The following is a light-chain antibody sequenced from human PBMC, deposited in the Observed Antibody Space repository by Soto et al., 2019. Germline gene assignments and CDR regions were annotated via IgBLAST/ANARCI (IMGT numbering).Light chain of an antibody. CDR1: SSNIGSTYD. CDR2: GNS. J-gene: IGLJ1*01. Sequence: QPVLTQPPSMSGAPGQRVTISCTGSSSNIGSTYDVQWYQQLPGTAPKLLIYGNSNRPSGVPDRFSASKSGTSASLAITGLQADDEADYYCQSYADSLSAHYVFGTGTKVTVL. CDR3: QSYADSLSAHYV. V-gene: IGLV1-40*01.